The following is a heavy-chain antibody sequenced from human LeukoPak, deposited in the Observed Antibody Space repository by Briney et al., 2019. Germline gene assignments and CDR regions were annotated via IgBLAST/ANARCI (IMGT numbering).Heavy chain of an antibody. J-gene: IGHJ4*02. CDR2: INTDGTST. D-gene: IGHD1-26*01. CDR1: GFTFSTYW. Sequence: SGGSLRLSCGVSGFTFSTYWMHWVRHAPGKGLVWASRINTDGTSTTYADSVKGRFTISRDNAKNTLYLQMNSLRAEDTAVYYCARGCVSSGSYYTVDYWGQGTLVTVSS. V-gene: IGHV3-74*01. CDR3: ARGCVSSGSYYTVDY.